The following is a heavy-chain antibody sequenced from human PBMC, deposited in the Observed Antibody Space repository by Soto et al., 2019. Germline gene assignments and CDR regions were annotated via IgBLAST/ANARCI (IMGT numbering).Heavy chain of an antibody. V-gene: IGHV3-11*05. CDR1: GFTFSAVY. Sequence: QVQLEESGGGLVKPGGSLRLSCAVSGFTFSAVYMSWIRQAPNKGLEYISYISSSGTSANYAYSVKGRFTISRDNAKNSLYLQMNSLRAEDTAVYYCARVRGAVTGQYFDYWGQGALVTVSS. CDR3: ARVRGAVTGQYFDY. D-gene: IGHD6-19*01. CDR2: ISSSGTSA. J-gene: IGHJ4*02.